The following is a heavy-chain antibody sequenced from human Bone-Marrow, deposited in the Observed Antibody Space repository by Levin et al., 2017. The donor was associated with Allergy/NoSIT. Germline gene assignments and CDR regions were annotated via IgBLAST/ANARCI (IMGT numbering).Heavy chain of an antibody. D-gene: IGHD2-8*01. CDR1: GITFSDYE. J-gene: IGHJ3*02. Sequence: SCAASGITFSDYEMNWVRQAPGKGLEWVSYISSSGSAIHYADSVKGRFTISRDNGKNSLYLQMNSLRAEDTAVYYCVRGGYCPDGGGTCYRFNAFDIWGQGTMFIVSS. CDR3: VRGGYCPDGGGTCYRFNAFDI. CDR2: ISSSGSAI. V-gene: IGHV3-48*03.